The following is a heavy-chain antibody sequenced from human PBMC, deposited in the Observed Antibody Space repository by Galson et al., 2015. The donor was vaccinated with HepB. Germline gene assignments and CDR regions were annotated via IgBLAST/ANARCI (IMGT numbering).Heavy chain of an antibody. CDR1: GGTFSSYA. Sequence: SVKVSCKASGGTFSSYAISWVRQAPGQGLEWMGGIIPILGIANYAQKFQGRVTITADKSTSTAYMELSSLRSEDTAVYYCARPNSSSWTSYYYYGMDVWGQGTTVTVSS. V-gene: IGHV1-69*10. J-gene: IGHJ6*02. CDR3: ARPNSSSWTSYYYYGMDV. CDR2: IIPILGIA. D-gene: IGHD6-13*01.